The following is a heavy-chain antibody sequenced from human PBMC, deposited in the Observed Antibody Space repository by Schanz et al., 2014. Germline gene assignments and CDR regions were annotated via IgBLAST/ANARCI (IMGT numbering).Heavy chain of an antibody. V-gene: IGHV3-30*04. D-gene: IGHD2-15*01. J-gene: IGHJ6*02. CDR3: AKGMGYCSGGTCYDYYYYGLDV. CDR2: MSYDGSIK. CDR1: GFTFSSYA. Sequence: VQLVESGGGLVQPGGSLRLSCAASGFTFSSYAMHWVRQAPGKGLEWVAAMSYDGSIKYYGDSVKGRFTISRDNSKNTLYLQMNSLRADDTAVFYCAKGMGYCSGGTCYDYYYYGLDVWGQGTTVTVSS.